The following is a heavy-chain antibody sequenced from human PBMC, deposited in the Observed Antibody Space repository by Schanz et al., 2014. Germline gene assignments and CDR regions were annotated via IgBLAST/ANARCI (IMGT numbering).Heavy chain of an antibody. Sequence: QVQLQESGPGLVKPSGTLSLTCAVSGGSISNANWWSWVRQPPGKGLQWIGEVYHSGGTNYNPSLKSRVTISLDVSKNQFSLRLNSVTAADTAVYYCARSVGMVRRYFDSWGRGNLVTVSS. J-gene: IGHJ4*02. CDR2: VYHSGGT. V-gene: IGHV4-4*02. CDR3: ARSVGMVRRYFDS. CDR1: GGSISNANW. D-gene: IGHD5-18*01.